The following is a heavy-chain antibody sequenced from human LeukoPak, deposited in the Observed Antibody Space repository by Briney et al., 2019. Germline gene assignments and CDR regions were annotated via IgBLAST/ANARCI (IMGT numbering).Heavy chain of an antibody. V-gene: IGHV3-23*01. J-gene: IGHJ4*02. CDR2: FGTSGGT. CDR3: AKRALTGNYYFDY. Sequence: GGSPRLSCAASGFTFSSYAMSWARQAPGKGLEWVSSFGTSGGTYYADSVRGRFTISRDNSKNTLFLQMNSLRADDTALYYCAKRALTGNYYFDYWGQGTLVTVSS. CDR1: GFTFSSYA.